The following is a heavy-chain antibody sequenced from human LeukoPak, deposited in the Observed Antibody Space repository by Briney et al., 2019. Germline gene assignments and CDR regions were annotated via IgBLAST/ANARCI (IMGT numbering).Heavy chain of an antibody. CDR2: ISGSGGST. V-gene: IGHV3-23*01. D-gene: IGHD4/OR15-4a*01. Sequence: GTLRLSCAASRFTFSSYDMSWVRQAPGKGLEWVSTISGSGGSTYYADSVKGRFTISRDNSKNTLSLQMNSLRAEDTAVYYCARRAGAYSHPYDYWGQGTLVTVSS. CDR1: RFTFSSYD. J-gene: IGHJ4*02. CDR3: ARRAGAYSHPYDY.